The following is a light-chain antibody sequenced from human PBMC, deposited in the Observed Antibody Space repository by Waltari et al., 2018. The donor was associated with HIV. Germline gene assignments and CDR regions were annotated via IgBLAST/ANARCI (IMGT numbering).Light chain of an antibody. V-gene: IGLV2-14*01. J-gene: IGLJ1*01. CDR3: ASFSSTSTYV. Sequence: QSALTQPASLSASPVQSITLSCTGSSDDVGGYSYVSWYHHFPGKAPKLLISEDTERASDIALRFYVSKSANTSSLTISGLRPEDEADYFCASFSSTSTYVFGTGTKVTVL. CDR2: EDT. CDR1: SDDVGGYSY.